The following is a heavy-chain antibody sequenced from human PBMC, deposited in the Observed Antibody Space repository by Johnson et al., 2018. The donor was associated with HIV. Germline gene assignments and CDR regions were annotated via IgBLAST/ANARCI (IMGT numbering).Heavy chain of an antibody. D-gene: IGHD3-10*01. CDR2: IRSDGTNK. V-gene: IGHV3-30*02. J-gene: IGHJ3*02. Sequence: QVQLVESGGGLVQPGGSLRLSCSGSGFSISNYWMSWVRQAPGKGLEWVAFIRSDGTNKYYADSVKGRFPISRANSKNTLYLQLNSLSAEDTAVYYCAKVCYYDGSGSAFDIWGQGTMVTVSS. CDR1: GFSISNYW. CDR3: AKVCYYDGSGSAFDI.